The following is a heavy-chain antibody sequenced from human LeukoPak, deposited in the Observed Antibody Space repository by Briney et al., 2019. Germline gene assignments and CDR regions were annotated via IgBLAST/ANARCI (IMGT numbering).Heavy chain of an antibody. V-gene: IGHV3-30*03. CDR3: ARVGKYYYDSSGYYYHLSYFDY. CDR2: ISYDRSNK. CDR1: GFTFSSYG. Sequence: GGSLRLSCAASGFTFSSYGMHWVRQAPGKGLEWVAVISYDRSNKYYADSVKGRFTISRDNSKNTLYLQMNSLRAEDTAVYYCARVGKYYYDSSGYYYHLSYFDYWGQGTLVTVSS. D-gene: IGHD3-22*01. J-gene: IGHJ4*02.